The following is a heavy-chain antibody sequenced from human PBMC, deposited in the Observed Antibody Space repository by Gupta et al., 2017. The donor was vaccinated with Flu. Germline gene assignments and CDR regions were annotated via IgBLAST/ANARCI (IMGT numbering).Heavy chain of an antibody. CDR1: GDSITSGGYY. V-gene: IGHV4-31*03. CDR3: ARDYGGNEYFQH. D-gene: IGHD4-23*01. CDR2: IYYSGKA. Sequence: QVQLQESGPGLVKPSQTLSLTCIVSGDSITSGGYYWHWIRQHPGKGLEWIGYIYYSGKAYSNPSLKSRVIISVDTSKNQFSLKLTSVTAADTAVYYCARDYGGNEYFQHWGQGTLVTVSS. J-gene: IGHJ1*01.